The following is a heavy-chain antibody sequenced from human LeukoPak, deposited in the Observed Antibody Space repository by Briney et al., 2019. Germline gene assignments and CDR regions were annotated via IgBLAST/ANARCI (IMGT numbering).Heavy chain of an antibody. D-gene: IGHD6-19*01. CDR3: ARDHSVAGMCSDY. CDR1: VFTFSSYG. V-gene: IGHV3-33*01. J-gene: IGHJ4*02. CDR2: IWYDGSNK. Sequence: GGSLRLSCAASVFTFSSYGMHWVRQAPGKGLGWVVVIWYDGSNKYYADSVKGRFTISRDNSKNTLYLQMNSLRAEDTAVYYCARDHSVAGMCSDYWGQGTLVTVSS.